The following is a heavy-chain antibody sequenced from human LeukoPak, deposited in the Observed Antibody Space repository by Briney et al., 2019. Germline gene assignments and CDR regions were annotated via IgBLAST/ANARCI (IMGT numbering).Heavy chain of an antibody. CDR2: ISYDGSNK. J-gene: IGHJ4*02. CDR3: ARDQDRINYGSGSYYKGGFDY. Sequence: QPGGSLRLSCAASGFTFSSYAMHWVRQAPGKGLEWVAVISYDGSNKYYADSVKGRFTISRDNSKNTLYLQMNSLRAEDTAVYYCARDQDRINYGSGSYYKGGFDYWGQGTLVTVPS. CDR1: GFTFSSYA. D-gene: IGHD3-10*01. V-gene: IGHV3-30-3*01.